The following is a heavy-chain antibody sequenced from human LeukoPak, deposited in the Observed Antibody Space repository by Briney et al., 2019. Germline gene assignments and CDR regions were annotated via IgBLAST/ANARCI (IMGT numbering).Heavy chain of an antibody. CDR3: ARANSSNGSYFDY. D-gene: IGHD6-6*01. J-gene: IGHJ4*02. V-gene: IGHV1-69*02. Sequence: SVKVSCKASGGTFSSYTISWVRQAPGQGLEWTGRIIPILGIANYAQKFQGRVTITADKSTSTAYMELSSLRSEDTAVYYCARANSSNGSYFDYWGQGTLVTVSS. CDR1: GGTFSSYT. CDR2: IIPILGIA.